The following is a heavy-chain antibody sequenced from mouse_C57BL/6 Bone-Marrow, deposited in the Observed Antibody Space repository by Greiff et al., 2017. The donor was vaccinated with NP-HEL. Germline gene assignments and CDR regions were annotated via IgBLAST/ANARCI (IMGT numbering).Heavy chain of an antibody. Sequence: EVQVVESGGGLVKPGGSLKLSCAASGFTFSDYGMHWVRQAPEKGLEWVAYISSGSSTIYYADPVKGRFLISRDNAKNTLLLKMTSLRSEDTAMYYCARGRLRQFAYWGQGTLVTVSA. CDR2: ISSGSSTI. CDR1: GFTFSDYG. D-gene: IGHD2-4*01. J-gene: IGHJ3*01. V-gene: IGHV5-17*01. CDR3: ARGRLRQFAY.